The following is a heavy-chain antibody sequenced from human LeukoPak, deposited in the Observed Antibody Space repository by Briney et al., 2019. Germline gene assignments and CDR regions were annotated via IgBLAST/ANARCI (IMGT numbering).Heavy chain of an antibody. D-gene: IGHD6-19*01. V-gene: IGHV3-9*01. Sequence: PGGSLRLSCAASGFTFDDYAMHWVRQAPGKGLEWVSGISWNSGSIGYADSVKGRFTISRDNAKNSLYLQMNGLRAEDTALYYCAKDIGGSSSGPTDHWGQGTPVTVSS. J-gene: IGHJ4*02. CDR3: AKDIGGSSSGPTDH. CDR1: GFTFDDYA. CDR2: ISWNSGSI.